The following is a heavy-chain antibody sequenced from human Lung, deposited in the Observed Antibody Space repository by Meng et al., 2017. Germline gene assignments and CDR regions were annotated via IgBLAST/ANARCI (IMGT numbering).Heavy chain of an antibody. V-gene: IGHV4-34*01. Sequence: QVHPRQGGEGLVRPWENLSLNCAVYGGSISGSYWSWIRQSPSRGLEWIGKIYHGGSTNYSPSLESRVTISVDTPKNQFSLRLTSMTVADTAVYYCARERHSTIIRGVIDFWGQGALVTVSS. CDR3: ARERHSTIIRGVIDF. D-gene: IGHD3-10*01. CDR1: GGSISGSY. CDR2: IYHGGST. J-gene: IGHJ4*02.